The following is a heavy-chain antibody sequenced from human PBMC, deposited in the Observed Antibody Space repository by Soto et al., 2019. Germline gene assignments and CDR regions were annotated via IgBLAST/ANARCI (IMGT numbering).Heavy chain of an antibody. CDR2: IKTKIDGETT. V-gene: IGHV3-15*01. J-gene: IGHJ6*02. D-gene: IGHD6-6*01. CDR3: VKDQTSLMDV. CDR1: GFSFSNAW. Sequence: GWSLRLSCAASGFSFSNAWMSWVRQAPGKGLEWVGRIKTKIDGETTEYAAFVKGRLTISRDDSKNMVSLQMNSLKIDDTAVYYCVKDQTSLMDVWGQGTTVTVSS.